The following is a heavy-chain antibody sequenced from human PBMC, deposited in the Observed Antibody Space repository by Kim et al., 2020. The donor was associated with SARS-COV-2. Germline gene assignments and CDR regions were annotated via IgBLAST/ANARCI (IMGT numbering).Heavy chain of an antibody. D-gene: IGHD6-13*01. Sequence: GGSLRLSCAASGFTFSSYSMNWVRQAPGKGLEWVSSISSSSSYIYYADSVKGRFTISRDNSKNSLYLQMNSLRAEDTAVYYCASSSSSWTRYYWGQGTLVTVSS. J-gene: IGHJ4*02. CDR2: ISSSSSYI. CDR1: GFTFSSYS. V-gene: IGHV3-21*01. CDR3: ASSSSSWTRYY.